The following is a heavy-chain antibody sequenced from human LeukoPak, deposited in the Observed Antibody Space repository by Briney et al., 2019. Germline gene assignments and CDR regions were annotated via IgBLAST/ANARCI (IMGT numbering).Heavy chain of an antibody. Sequence: SETLSLTCTVSGGSISSGGYYWSWIRQHPGKGLEWIGYIYYGGSTYYNPSLKSRVTITVDTSKNQFSLKLSSVTAADTAVYYCARVERLTRREGAFDIWGQGTMVTVSS. V-gene: IGHV4-31*03. D-gene: IGHD6-25*01. CDR1: GGSISSGGYY. CDR3: ARVERLTRREGAFDI. CDR2: IYYGGST. J-gene: IGHJ3*02.